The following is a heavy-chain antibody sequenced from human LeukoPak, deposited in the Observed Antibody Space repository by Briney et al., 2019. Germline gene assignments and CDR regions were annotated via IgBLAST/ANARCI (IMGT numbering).Heavy chain of an antibody. CDR2: ISDTGNT. V-gene: IGHV3-23*01. Sequence: GGSLRLSCAAPGFTLSSYAMSWVRQAPGKGLEWVSAISDTGNTYHADSVKGRFTISRDSSKNTLFLQMNRLRPEDAAVYYCAKAPVTTCSGAYCYPFDYWGQGTLVTVSS. J-gene: IGHJ4*02. CDR3: AKAPVTTCSGAYCYPFDY. D-gene: IGHD2-21*01. CDR1: GFTLSSYA.